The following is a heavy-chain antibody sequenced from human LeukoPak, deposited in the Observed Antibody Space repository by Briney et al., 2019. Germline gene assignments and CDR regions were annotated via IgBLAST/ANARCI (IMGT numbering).Heavy chain of an antibody. CDR3: ARATSYGRFDY. Sequence: GGSLRLSCAASGFTFSSYSMNWIRGAPGKGLEWVSYISSTSSIYYADSVKGRFTVSRDNAKNSLYLQMNSLRAEDTALYYCARATSYGRFDYWGQGTLVTVTS. V-gene: IGHV3-48*01. CDR1: GFTFSSYS. D-gene: IGHD3-10*01. J-gene: IGHJ4*02. CDR2: ISSTSSI.